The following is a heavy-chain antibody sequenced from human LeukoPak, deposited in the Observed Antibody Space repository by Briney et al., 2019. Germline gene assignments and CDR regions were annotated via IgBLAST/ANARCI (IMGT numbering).Heavy chain of an antibody. J-gene: IGHJ4*02. Sequence: PSETLSLTCTVSGGSISSYYWSWIRQPPGKGLEWIGYIYSSGSTNYNPSLKSRVTISVDTSKNQFSLKLSSVTAADTAVYYCARQGSSWYGDFDYWGQGTLVTVSS. CDR3: ARQGSSWYGDFDY. D-gene: IGHD6-13*01. CDR1: GGSISSYY. V-gene: IGHV4-59*08. CDR2: IYSSGST.